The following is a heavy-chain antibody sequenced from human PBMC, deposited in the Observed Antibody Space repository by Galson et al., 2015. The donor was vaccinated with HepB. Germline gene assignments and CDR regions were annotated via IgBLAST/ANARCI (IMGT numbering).Heavy chain of an antibody. V-gene: IGHV3-21*01. J-gene: IGHJ6*02. CDR2: ISSSSSYM. D-gene: IGHD4-11*01. CDR3: ARCPMTTRYYYYGMDV. CDR1: GFTFSSYS. Sequence: SLRLSCAASGFTFSSYSMNWVRQAPGKGLEWVSSISSSSSYMYYADSVKGRFTISRDNAKNSLYLQMNSLRAEDTAVYHCARCPMTTRYYYYGMDVWGQGTTVTVSS.